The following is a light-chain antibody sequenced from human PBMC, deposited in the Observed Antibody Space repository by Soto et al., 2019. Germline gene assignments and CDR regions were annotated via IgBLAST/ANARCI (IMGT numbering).Light chain of an antibody. CDR3: MQNVQFPFT. CDR1: QSLVHSDGKTY. V-gene: IGKV2D-29*01. Sequence: DIVLPQIPLSLSVIPGQAAAISCKSSQSLVHSDGKTYLHWFLQKPGQPPQLIIHGVSIRCSGVDRFSGSGSGTDFTLQISRVEAEDVGVYFCMQNVQFPFTCGQGTKLESK. CDR2: GVS. J-gene: IGKJ2*01.